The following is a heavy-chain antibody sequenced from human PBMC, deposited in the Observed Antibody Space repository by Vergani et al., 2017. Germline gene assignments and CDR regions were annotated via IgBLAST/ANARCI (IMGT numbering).Heavy chain of an antibody. J-gene: IGHJ4*02. V-gene: IGHV4-30-4*08. D-gene: IGHD5-12*01. Sequence: QVQLQESGPGVVKPSQTLSLTCAVSGGSISSGDHCWTWIRQRPGKGLEWIGYIAHTGASYYNPSLRSRLSISLDTSRNQFSLKLTSVTAEDTAVYFCAREELRFSRTLDSWGQGTQVTVSS. CDR3: AREELRFSRTLDS. CDR2: IAHTGAS. CDR1: GGSISSGDHC.